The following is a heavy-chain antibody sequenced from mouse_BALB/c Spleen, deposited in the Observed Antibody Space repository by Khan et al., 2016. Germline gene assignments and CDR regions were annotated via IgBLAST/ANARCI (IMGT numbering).Heavy chain of an antibody. Sequence: EVQLQESGAELVKPGASVRLSCTASVFNIKDTFMHWMKQRPEQGLEWIGRIDPANGNTKYDPKFQGKATIIADTSSNTAYLQLSSLTSEDTAVYYCAPIYDGFYYSWGQGTTLTVSS. D-gene: IGHD2-3*01. V-gene: IGHV14-3*02. CDR1: VFNIKDTF. J-gene: IGHJ2*01. CDR3: APIYDGFYYS. CDR2: IDPANGNT.